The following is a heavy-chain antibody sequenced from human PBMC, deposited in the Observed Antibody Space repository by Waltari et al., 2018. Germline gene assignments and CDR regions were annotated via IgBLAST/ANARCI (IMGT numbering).Heavy chain of an antibody. D-gene: IGHD6-19*01. Sequence: QVQLQESGQGLVKPSETLSLTCAVYGYSISSGYYWGWIRQPPGKGLEWIGSIYHSGGTYYNPSLKSLVTISVDTSKHQFSLKLSSVTAADTAVYYCARDSGSPYSSGWYRDYWGQGTLVTVSS. V-gene: IGHV4-38-2*02. CDR1: GYSISSGYY. J-gene: IGHJ4*02. CDR3: ARDSGSPYSSGWYRDY. CDR2: IYHSGGT.